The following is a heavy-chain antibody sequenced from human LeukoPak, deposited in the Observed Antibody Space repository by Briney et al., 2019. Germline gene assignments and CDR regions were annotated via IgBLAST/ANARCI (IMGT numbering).Heavy chain of an antibody. CDR1: GFPFSSYW. J-gene: IGHJ4*02. Sequence: GGPLRLSCAASGFPFSSYWMSWVRQAPGKGLEWVANIKQDGSEKYYVDSVKGRFTISRHNAKPSLYLQMNSQRAEDTAVYHCARGYVLFYVWGSYRGHFDYWGQGTLVTVSS. CDR3: ARGYVLFYVWGSYRGHFDY. D-gene: IGHD3-16*02. V-gene: IGHV3-7*01. CDR2: IKQDGSEK.